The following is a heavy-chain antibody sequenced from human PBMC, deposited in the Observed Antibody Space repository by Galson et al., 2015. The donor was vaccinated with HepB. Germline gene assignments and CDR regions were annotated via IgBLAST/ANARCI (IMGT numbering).Heavy chain of an antibody. Sequence: TLSLTCTVSGGSISSGGYYWSWIRQHPGKGLEWIGYIYYSGSTYYNPSLKSRVTISVYTSKNQFSLKLSSVTAADTAVYYCARDFPHSSYYYYYGMDVWGQGTTVTVSS. J-gene: IGHJ6*02. CDR1: GGSISSGGYY. CDR3: ARDFPHSSYYYYYGMDV. V-gene: IGHV4-31*03. CDR2: IYYSGST. D-gene: IGHD2-15*01.